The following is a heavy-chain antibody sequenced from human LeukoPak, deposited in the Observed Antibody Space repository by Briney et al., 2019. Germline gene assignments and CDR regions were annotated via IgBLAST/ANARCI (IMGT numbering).Heavy chain of an antibody. CDR3: AKDYGGNAGYFDY. Sequence: GGSLRLSCAASGFTFSSYDMSWVRQPPGKGLEWVSAISGSGGSTYYADSVKGRFTISRDNSKNTLYLQMNSLRAEDTAIYYCAKDYGGNAGYFDYWGQGTLVTVSS. J-gene: IGHJ4*02. D-gene: IGHD4-23*01. CDR2: ISGSGGST. CDR1: GFTFSSYD. V-gene: IGHV3-23*01.